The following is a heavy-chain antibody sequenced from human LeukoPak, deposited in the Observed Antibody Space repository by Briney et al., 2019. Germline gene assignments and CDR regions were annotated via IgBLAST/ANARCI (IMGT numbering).Heavy chain of an antibody. D-gene: IGHD2-21*02. Sequence: PGGSLRLSCAASGFTFSSYTMNWVRQAPGKGLEWVSSISRSSSYIYYADSVEGRFTISRDNAKNSLYLQINSLRAEDTAVYYCARDHMNCGGDCYSGSDFDYWGQGTLVTVSS. CDR3: ARDHMNCGGDCYSGSDFDY. J-gene: IGHJ4*02. CDR1: GFTFSSYT. CDR2: ISRSSSYI. V-gene: IGHV3-21*01.